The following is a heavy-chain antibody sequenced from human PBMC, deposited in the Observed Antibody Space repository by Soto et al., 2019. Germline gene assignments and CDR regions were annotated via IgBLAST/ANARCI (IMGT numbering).Heavy chain of an antibody. D-gene: IGHD1-7*01. Sequence: QVQLVQSGAEVKKPGSSVKVSCKASGGTFSSYAISWVRQAPGQGLEWMGGIIPIFGTANYAQKVQGRVKITADESTSTAYMELSSLRSEDTAVYYCSRELELTPSNWFDPWGQGTLVTVSS. CDR3: SRELELTPSNWFDP. CDR2: IIPIFGTA. J-gene: IGHJ5*02. V-gene: IGHV1-69*01. CDR1: GGTFSSYA.